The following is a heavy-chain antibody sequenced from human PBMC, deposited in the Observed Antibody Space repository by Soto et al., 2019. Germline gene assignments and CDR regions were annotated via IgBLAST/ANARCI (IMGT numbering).Heavy chain of an antibody. CDR3: GGGPAYINGWRTFDL. CDR2: TYYNGDT. D-gene: IGHD6-19*01. Sequence: VLLQESGPRLLRPSETLSLTCTVSDDSFRGAEYYWSWIRQPLGKGPEWIGYTYYNGDTKYNPALRSRVTMSEDTSKNQFSLRLSSVTAADTAVYFCGGGPAYINGWRTFDLWGRGILVTVSS. J-gene: IGHJ4*02. V-gene: IGHV4-61*08. CDR1: DDSFRGAEYY.